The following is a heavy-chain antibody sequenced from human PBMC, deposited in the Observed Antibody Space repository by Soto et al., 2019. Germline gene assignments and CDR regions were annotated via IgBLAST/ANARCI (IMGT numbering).Heavy chain of an antibody. Sequence: QPVGSLRLSCSASGFTFSSYAMHWVRQAPGKGLEYVSAISSNGGSTYYADSVKGRFTISRDNSKNTLYLQMSSLRAEDTAVYYCVKDERTGDHYYYYGMDVWGQGTTVTVSS. CDR2: ISSNGGST. J-gene: IGHJ6*02. V-gene: IGHV3-64D*06. CDR1: GFTFSSYA. D-gene: IGHD1-1*01. CDR3: VKDERTGDHYYYYGMDV.